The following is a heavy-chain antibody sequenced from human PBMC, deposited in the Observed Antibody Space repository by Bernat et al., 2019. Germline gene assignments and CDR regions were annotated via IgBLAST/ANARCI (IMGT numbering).Heavy chain of an antibody. Sequence: QLQLQESGPGLVKPSETLSLTCTVSGGSISSSSYYWGWIRQPPGKGLEWIGGIYYSGSTYYNPSLKSRVTISVDTAKNQFSLKLSSVTAADTAVYYCARTQIRYSSSSYYYYGMDVWGQGTTVTVSS. J-gene: IGHJ6*02. CDR3: ARTQIRYSSSSYYYYGMDV. CDR2: IYYSGST. V-gene: IGHV4-39*01. CDR1: GGSISSSSYY. D-gene: IGHD6-13*01.